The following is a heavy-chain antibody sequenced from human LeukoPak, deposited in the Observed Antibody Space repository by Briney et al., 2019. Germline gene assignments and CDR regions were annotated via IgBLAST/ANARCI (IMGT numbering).Heavy chain of an antibody. CDR3: ARVSGDWNDTRIFDY. J-gene: IGHJ4*02. D-gene: IGHD1-1*01. CDR2: IIPILGIA. Sequence: SVKVSCKASGGTFSSYTISWVRQAPGQGLEWMGRIIPILGIANYAQKFQGRVTITADKSTSTAYMEPSSLRSEDTAVYYCARVSGDWNDTRIFDYWGQGTLVTVSS. V-gene: IGHV1-69*02. CDR1: GGTFSSYT.